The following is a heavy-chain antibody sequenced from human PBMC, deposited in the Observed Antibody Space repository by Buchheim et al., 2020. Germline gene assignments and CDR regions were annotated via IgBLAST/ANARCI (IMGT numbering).Heavy chain of an antibody. V-gene: IGHV3-48*01. CDR2: ISSSSSTI. Sequence: EVQLVESGGGLVQPGGSLRLSCAASGFTFSSYSMNWVRQAPGKGLEWVPYISSSSSTIYYADSVKGRFTISSDNAKNSLYLQMNSLRAEDTAVYYCAREGYYDSSGYYTEGHTMDVWGQGTT. CDR1: GFTFSSYS. J-gene: IGHJ6*02. CDR3: AREGYYDSSGYYTEGHTMDV. D-gene: IGHD3-22*01.